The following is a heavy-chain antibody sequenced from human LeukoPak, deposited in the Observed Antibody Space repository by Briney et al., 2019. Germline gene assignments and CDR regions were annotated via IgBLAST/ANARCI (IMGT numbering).Heavy chain of an antibody. Sequence: SETLSLTCTVSGGSISNYHWTWIRQPPGKGLEWIGYIYYSGSTNYNPSLKSRVTISVDTSKNQFSLKLSSVTAADTAVYYCASAPGYSSSWYDYWGQGTLVTVSS. CDR1: GGSISNYH. CDR3: ASAPGYSSSWYDY. CDR2: IYYSGST. D-gene: IGHD6-13*01. J-gene: IGHJ4*02. V-gene: IGHV4-59*01.